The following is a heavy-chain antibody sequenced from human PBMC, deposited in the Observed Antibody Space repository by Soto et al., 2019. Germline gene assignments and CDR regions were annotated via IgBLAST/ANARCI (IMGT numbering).Heavy chain of an antibody. CDR3: ARLRWFGESHDAFDI. V-gene: IGHV3-7*01. J-gene: IGHJ3*02. Sequence: GGSLRLSCAASGFTFSSYWMSWVRQAPGKGLEWVANIKQDGSEKYYGDSVKGRFTISRDNAKNSLYLQMNSLRAEDTAVYYCARLRWFGESHDAFDIWGQGTMVTVSS. CDR2: IKQDGSEK. CDR1: GFTFSSYW. D-gene: IGHD3-10*01.